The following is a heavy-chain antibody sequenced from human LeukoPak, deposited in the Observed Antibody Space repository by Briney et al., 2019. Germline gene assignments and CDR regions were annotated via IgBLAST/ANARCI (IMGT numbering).Heavy chain of an antibody. CDR2: INHSGST. J-gene: IGHJ4*02. CDR1: GGSFSGYY. D-gene: IGHD3-22*01. CDR3: ARDIYDSSGYSSNYFDY. Sequence: PSETLSLTCAVYGGSFSGYYWSWIRQPPGKGLEWIGEINHSGSTNYNPSLKSRVTVSVDTSKNQFSLKLSSVTAADTAVYYCARDIYDSSGYSSNYFDYWGQGTLVTVSS. V-gene: IGHV4-34*01.